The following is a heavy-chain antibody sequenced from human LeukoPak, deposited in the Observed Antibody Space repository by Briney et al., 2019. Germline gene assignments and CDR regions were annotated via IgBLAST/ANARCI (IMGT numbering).Heavy chain of an antibody. J-gene: IGHJ6*04. CDR3: ARNSSDWYGYMEV. CDR1: GYSFTTYV. CDR2: INPQNGNT. D-gene: IGHD6-19*01. V-gene: IGHV1-18*04. Sequence: ASVKVSCKASGYSFTTYVITWVRQAPGQGPEWLGWINPQNGNTNFAQRFQGRVTMTTDTSTNTAYMELRSLTSDDTAVYYCARNSSDWYGYMEVWGKGTTVTVSS.